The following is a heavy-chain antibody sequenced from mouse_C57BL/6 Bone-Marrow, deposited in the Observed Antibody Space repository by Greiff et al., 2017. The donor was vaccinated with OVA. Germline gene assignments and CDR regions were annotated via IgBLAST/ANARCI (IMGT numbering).Heavy chain of an antibody. Sequence: EVKLEESGPGLAKPSQTLSLTCSVTGYSITSDYWNWIRKFPGNKLEYMGYISYSGSTYYNPSLKSRISITRDTSKNQYYLQLNSVTTEDTATYYCARLRANSYYAMDYWGQGTSVTVSS. CDR2: ISYSGST. CDR3: ARLRANSYYAMDY. J-gene: IGHJ4*01. CDR1: GYSITSDY. D-gene: IGHD3-1*01. V-gene: IGHV3-8*01.